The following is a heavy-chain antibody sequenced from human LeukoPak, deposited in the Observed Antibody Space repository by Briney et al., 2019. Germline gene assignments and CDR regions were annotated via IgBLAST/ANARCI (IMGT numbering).Heavy chain of an antibody. Sequence: PGGSLRLSCAASGFTFSSYAMSWVRQAPGKGLEWVSVIYSGGSTYYADSVKGRFTISRDNSKNTLYLQMNSLRAEDTAVYYCARSFIVGAWTVEYYFDYWGQGTLVTVSS. CDR2: IYSGGST. CDR3: ARSFIVGAWTVEYYFDY. J-gene: IGHJ4*02. CDR1: GFTFSSYA. V-gene: IGHV3-53*01. D-gene: IGHD1-26*01.